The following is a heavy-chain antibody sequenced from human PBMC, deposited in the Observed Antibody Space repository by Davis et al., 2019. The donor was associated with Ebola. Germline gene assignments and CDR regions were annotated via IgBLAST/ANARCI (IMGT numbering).Heavy chain of an antibody. CDR3: ARTWGGDRFLGYYYGMDV. CDR2: MNPNSGNT. V-gene: IGHV1-8*01. Sequence: ASVEVSCKASGYTFTSYDINWVRQATGQGLEWMGWMNPNSGNTGYAQKFQGRVTMTRNTSISTAYMELSSLRSEDTAVYYCARTWGGDRFLGYYYGMDVWGQGTTVTVSS. CDR1: GYTFTSYD. D-gene: IGHD3-3*01. J-gene: IGHJ6*02.